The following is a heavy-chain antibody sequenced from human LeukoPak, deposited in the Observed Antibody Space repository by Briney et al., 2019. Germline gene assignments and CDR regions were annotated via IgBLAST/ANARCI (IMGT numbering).Heavy chain of an antibody. CDR3: ARGPHGWQQLVYYYYYGMDV. Sequence: GASVKVSCKASGYTFTSYDINWVRQATGQGLEWMGWMNPNSGNTGYAQKFQGRVTMTRNTSISTAYMELSSLRSEDTAVYYCARGPHGWQQLVYYYYYGMDVWGQGTTVTVSS. V-gene: IGHV1-8*01. CDR2: MNPNSGNT. CDR1: GYTFTSYD. J-gene: IGHJ6*02. D-gene: IGHD6-13*01.